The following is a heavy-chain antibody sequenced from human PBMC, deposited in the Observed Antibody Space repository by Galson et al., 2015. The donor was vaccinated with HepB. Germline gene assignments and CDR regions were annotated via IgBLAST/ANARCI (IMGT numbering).Heavy chain of an antibody. CDR2: IRSKAYGGTT. Sequence: SLRLSCAASGFTFGDYAMSWFRQAPGKGLEWVGFIRSKAYGGTTEYAASVKGRFTISRDDSKSIAYLQMNSLKTEDTAVYYCTRDRYDILTGYTTGGYYYGMDVWGQGTTVTVSS. CDR3: TRDRYDILTGYTTGGYYYGMDV. CDR1: GFTFGDYA. J-gene: IGHJ6*02. D-gene: IGHD3-9*01. V-gene: IGHV3-49*03.